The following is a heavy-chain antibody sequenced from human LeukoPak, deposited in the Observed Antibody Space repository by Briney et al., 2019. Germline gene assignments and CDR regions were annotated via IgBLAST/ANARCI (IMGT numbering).Heavy chain of an antibody. CDR2: IIPIFGTA. CDR3: ARMGYYDILTGYYRENYFDY. CDR1: GGTFSSYA. D-gene: IGHD3-9*01. Sequence: SVKVSCKASGGTFSSYAISWVRQAPGQGLEWMGGIIPIFGTANYAQKFQGRVTITADESTSTAYMELSSLRSEGTAVYYCARMGYYDILTGYYRENYFDYWGQGTLVTVSS. V-gene: IGHV1-69*13. J-gene: IGHJ4*02.